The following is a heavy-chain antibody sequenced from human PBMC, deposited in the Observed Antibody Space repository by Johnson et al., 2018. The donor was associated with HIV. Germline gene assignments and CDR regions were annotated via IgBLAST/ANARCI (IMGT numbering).Heavy chain of an antibody. Sequence: QVQLVESGGGLIQPGGSLRFSCAASGFSFSSYGMHWVRRAPGKGLEWVAFIRYDGSNKYYTDSVKGRFPISRDNSKNTLYLQMNSLRAEDTAVYYCAKEKDYGAFDIWGQGTMVTVSS. V-gene: IGHV3-30*02. CDR3: AKEKDYGAFDI. J-gene: IGHJ3*02. CDR2: IRYDGSNK. D-gene: IGHD3-16*01. CDR1: GFSFSSYG.